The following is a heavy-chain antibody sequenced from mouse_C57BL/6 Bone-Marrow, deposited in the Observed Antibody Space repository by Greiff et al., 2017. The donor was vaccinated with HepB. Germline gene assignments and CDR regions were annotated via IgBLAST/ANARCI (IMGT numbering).Heavy chain of an antibody. CDR2: INPGSGGT. V-gene: IGHV1-54*01. J-gene: IGHJ4*01. Sequence: VQLQQSGAELVRPGTSVKVSCKASGYAFTNYLIEWVKQRPGQGLEWIGVINPGSGGTNYNEKFKGKATLTADKSSSTAYMQLSSLTSEDSAVYFCARGGDDYDGNYYAMDDWGQGTSVTVSS. CDR1: GYAFTNYL. CDR3: ARGGDDYDGNYYAMDD. D-gene: IGHD2-4*01.